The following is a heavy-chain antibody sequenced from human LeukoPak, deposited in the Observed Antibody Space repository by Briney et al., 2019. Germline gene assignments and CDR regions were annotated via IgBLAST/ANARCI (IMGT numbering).Heavy chain of an antibody. Sequence: PSETLSLTCTVSGGSISSYYWSWIRQPAGKGLEWIGRIYTSGSTNYNPSLKSRVTMSVDTSKNQFSLKLSSVTAADTAVHYCARESQNYYDSSGYSDYWGQGTLVTVSS. CDR3: ARESQNYYDSSGYSDY. CDR2: IYTSGST. D-gene: IGHD3-22*01. V-gene: IGHV4-4*07. CDR1: GGSISSYY. J-gene: IGHJ4*02.